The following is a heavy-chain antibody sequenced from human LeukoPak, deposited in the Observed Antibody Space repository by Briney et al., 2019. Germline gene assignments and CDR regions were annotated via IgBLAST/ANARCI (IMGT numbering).Heavy chain of an antibody. D-gene: IGHD3-22*01. J-gene: IGHJ4*02. Sequence: GGSLRLSCAASGFTFSSYEMNWVRQAPGNGLEWVSYISSSGSTIYYADSVKGRFTISRDNAKNSLYLQMNSLRAEDTAVYYCARNYDSSGYYLKTFDYWGQGTLVTVSS. CDR3: ARNYDSSGYYLKTFDY. CDR2: ISSSGSTI. CDR1: GFTFSSYE. V-gene: IGHV3-48*03.